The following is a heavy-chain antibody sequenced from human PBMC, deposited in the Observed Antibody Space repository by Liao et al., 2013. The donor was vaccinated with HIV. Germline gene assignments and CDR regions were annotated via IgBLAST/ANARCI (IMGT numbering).Heavy chain of an antibody. V-gene: IGHV4-34*01. CDR1: GGSFSDYY. Sequence: QVQLQQWGAGLLKSSETLSLTCAVYGGSFSDYYWGWIRQPPREGAWSTLGKVNLGGGTNYNTSLKSRVSISMDTSKNQFSLNLGSVTAADMAVYYCARPHYGRDERFFQQWGQGTLVTVSS. D-gene: IGHD4-17*01. CDR3: ARPHYGRDERFFQQ. CDR2: VNLGGGT. J-gene: IGHJ1*01.